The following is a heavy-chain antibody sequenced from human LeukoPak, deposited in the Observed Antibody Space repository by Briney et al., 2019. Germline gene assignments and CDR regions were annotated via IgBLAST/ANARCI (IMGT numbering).Heavy chain of an antibody. CDR1: GFTFSSYA. CDR2: ISYDGSNK. J-gene: IGHJ6*02. D-gene: IGHD3-10*01. Sequence: GGSLRLSCAASGFTFSSYAMHWVRQAPGKGLEWVAVISYDGSNKYYADSVKGRFTISRDNSKNTLYLQMNSLRAEDTAVYYCAWVPAMVRGVISYYYGMDVWGQGTTVTVSS. CDR3: AWVPAMVRGVISYYYGMDV. V-gene: IGHV3-30-3*01.